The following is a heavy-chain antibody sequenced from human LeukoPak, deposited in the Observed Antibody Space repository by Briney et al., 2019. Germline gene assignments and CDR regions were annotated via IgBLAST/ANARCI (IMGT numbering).Heavy chain of an antibody. Sequence: GGSLRLSCAASGFTFSSYNMNWVRQAPGKGLEWVSPISSSRSYIYYADSVKRRFTISRDNAKNSLYLQKNILRAQGTAVYYCARDVHREYDDILGYGMDVWGQGTTVTVSS. V-gene: IGHV3-21*01. CDR3: ARDVHREYDDILGYGMDV. CDR2: ISSSRSYI. J-gene: IGHJ6*02. D-gene: IGHD3-9*01. CDR1: GFTFSSYN.